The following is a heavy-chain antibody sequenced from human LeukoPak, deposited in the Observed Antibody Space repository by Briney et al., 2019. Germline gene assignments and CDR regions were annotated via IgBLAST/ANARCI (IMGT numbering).Heavy chain of an antibody. CDR1: GFTFSNCA. CDR3: AKSTYWSNPYYFDY. CDR2: LSGSGGTT. D-gene: IGHD2-2*01. J-gene: IGHJ4*02. V-gene: IGHV3-23*01. Sequence: GGSLRLSCAASGFTFSNCAMSWVRKAPGKGLEWVSALSGSGGTTYYADSVKGRFTISRDNSKNTLYLRMNSLRAEDTAVYYCAKSTYWSNPYYFDYWGQGTLVTVSS.